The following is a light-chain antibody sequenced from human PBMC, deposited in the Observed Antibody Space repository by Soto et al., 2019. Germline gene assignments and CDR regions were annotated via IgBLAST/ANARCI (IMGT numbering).Light chain of an antibody. CDR1: QSVLYSSNNKNY. V-gene: IGKV4-1*01. J-gene: IGKJ1*01. CDR2: WAS. CDR3: QQYYSTLWT. Sequence: DIVMTQSPDSLAVSLGERATINCKSGQSVLYSSNNKNYLAWYQQKPGQPPKLLIYWASTRESGVPDRFSGSGSGTDFTLTISSLQAEDVAAYYCQQYYSTLWTFGQGTKVEIK.